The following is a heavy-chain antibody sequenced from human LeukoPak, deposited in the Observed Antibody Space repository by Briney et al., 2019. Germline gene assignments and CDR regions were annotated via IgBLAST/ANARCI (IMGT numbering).Heavy chain of an antibody. Sequence: PGGSLRLSCAASGFTFSSYSMNWVRQAPGRGLEWVSSISSSSSYIYYADSVKGRFTISRDNAKNSLYLQMNSLRAEDTAVYYCARDLGMVVAAITGDYYYYYGMDVWGQGTTVTVSS. V-gene: IGHV3-21*01. J-gene: IGHJ6*02. CDR1: GFTFSSYS. D-gene: IGHD2-15*01. CDR3: ARDLGMVVAAITGDYYYYYGMDV. CDR2: ISSSSSYI.